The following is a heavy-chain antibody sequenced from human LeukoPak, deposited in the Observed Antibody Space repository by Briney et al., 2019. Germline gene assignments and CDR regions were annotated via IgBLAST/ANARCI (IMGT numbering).Heavy chain of an antibody. CDR1: GAFITNSHW. CDR2: IYHSGTT. V-gene: IGHV4-4*02. Sequence: SETLSLTCAVSGAFITNSHWWSWARQPPGKGLEWIGEIYHSGTTNYNPSLQSRVTMSVDKSKNQSSLKLSSVTAADTAVYYCATYFYGEYGSYYFDYWGQGTLVTVSS. D-gene: IGHD4-17*01. CDR3: ATYFYGEYGSYYFDY. J-gene: IGHJ4*02.